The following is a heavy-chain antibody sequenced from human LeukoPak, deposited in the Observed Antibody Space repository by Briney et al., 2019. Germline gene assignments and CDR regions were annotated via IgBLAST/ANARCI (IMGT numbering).Heavy chain of an antibody. D-gene: IGHD3-10*01. V-gene: IGHV4-38-2*02. Sequence: SETLSLTCTVSGYSISSGYYWGWIRQPPGKGLEWIGSIYHSGSTYYNPSLKSRVTISVDTSKNQFSLKLSSVTAADTAVYYCARGQGRGFGEPDYWGQGTLVTVSS. J-gene: IGHJ4*02. CDR3: ARGQGRGFGEPDY. CDR2: IYHSGST. CDR1: GYSISSGYY.